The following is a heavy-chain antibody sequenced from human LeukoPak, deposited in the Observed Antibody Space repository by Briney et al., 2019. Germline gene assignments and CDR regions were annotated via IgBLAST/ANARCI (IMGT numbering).Heavy chain of an antibody. D-gene: IGHD3-10*01. CDR1: GESFSGYF. Sequence: SETLSLTCAVYGESFSGYFWTWIRQPPGKGLEWIGEINHSGSTNYNPSLKSRVIISVDTSKNQFSLKLNSVTAADTAVYYCASNYYGSGSHDAFDIWGQGTMVTVSS. CDR3: ASNYYGSGSHDAFDI. CDR2: INHSGST. J-gene: IGHJ3*02. V-gene: IGHV4-34*01.